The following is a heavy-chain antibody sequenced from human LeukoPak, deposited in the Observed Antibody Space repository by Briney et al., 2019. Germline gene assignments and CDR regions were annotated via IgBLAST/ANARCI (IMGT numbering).Heavy chain of an antibody. CDR1: GFTFSSYA. V-gene: IGHV3-30*04. J-gene: IGHJ3*02. CDR2: ISYDGSNK. D-gene: IGHD4-17*01. Sequence: GGSLRLSCAASGFTFSSYAMHWVRQAPGKGLEWVAVISYDGSNKYYADSVKGRFTISRDNSENTLYLQMNSLRAEDTAVYYCARSVSPSWTTDAFDIWGQGTMVTVSS. CDR3: ARSVSPSWTTDAFDI.